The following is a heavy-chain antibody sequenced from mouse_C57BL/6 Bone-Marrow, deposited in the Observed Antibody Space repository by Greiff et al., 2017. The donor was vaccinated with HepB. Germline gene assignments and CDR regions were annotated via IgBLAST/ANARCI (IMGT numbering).Heavy chain of an antibody. Sequence: EVMLVESVAELVRPGASVKLSCTASGFNIKNTYMHWVKQRPEQGLEWIGRIDPANGNTKYAPKFQGKATITADTSSNTAYLQLSSLTSEDTAIYYCAPHYYGSAWFAYFGQGTLVTVSA. CDR3: APHYYGSAWFAY. J-gene: IGHJ3*01. V-gene: IGHV14-3*01. D-gene: IGHD1-1*01. CDR2: IDPANGNT. CDR1: GFNIKNTY.